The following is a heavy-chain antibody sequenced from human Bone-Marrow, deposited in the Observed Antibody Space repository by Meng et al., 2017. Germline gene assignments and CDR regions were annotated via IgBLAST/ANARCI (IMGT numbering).Heavy chain of an antibody. V-gene: IGHV1-8*03. CDR3: ARDLPFQH. J-gene: IGHJ1*01. Sequence: QVQLVRSGAEVKKAGASVTVSCTTSGYTFTSNDFNWVRQAPGQGLEWMGWINPNSGDAGYAQKFQGRVTITMNTSISTAYMELSSLRSEDTAVYYCARDLPFQHWGQGTLVTVSS. CDR2: INPNSGDA. CDR1: GYTFTSND.